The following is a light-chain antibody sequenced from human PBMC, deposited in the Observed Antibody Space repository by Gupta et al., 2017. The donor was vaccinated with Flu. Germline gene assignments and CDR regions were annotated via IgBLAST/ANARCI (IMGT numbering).Light chain of an antibody. CDR3: QQYGSLPYT. Sequence: EIVLTQSPGTLSLSPGERATLPCRASQSVSTSYLAWYQQKPGQAPRLLIYGTFNRATGIPDRFIGGGSGTDFTLTISRLEPEDIAVYSCQQYGSLPYTFGQGTKLEIK. J-gene: IGKJ2*01. V-gene: IGKV3-20*01. CDR2: GTF. CDR1: QSVSTSY.